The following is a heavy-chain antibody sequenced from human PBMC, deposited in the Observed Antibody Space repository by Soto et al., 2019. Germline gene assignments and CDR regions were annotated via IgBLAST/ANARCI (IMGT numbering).Heavy chain of an antibody. D-gene: IGHD4-17*01. Sequence: SETLSLTCTVSGGSISSYYWSWIRQPPGKGLEWIGYIYYSGSIKYNPSLKSRVTISVDTSKNQFSLKVRSVTAADTAMYYCARADGVNYGSSWFDPWGQGTLVTVSS. J-gene: IGHJ5*02. CDR3: ARADGVNYGSSWFDP. CDR2: IYYSGSI. CDR1: GGSISSYY. V-gene: IGHV4-59*01.